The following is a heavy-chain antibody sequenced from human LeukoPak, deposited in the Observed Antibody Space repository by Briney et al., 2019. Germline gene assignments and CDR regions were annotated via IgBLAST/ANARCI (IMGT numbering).Heavy chain of an antibody. Sequence: ASVKVSCKVSGYTLTELSMHWVRQAPGKGLEWMGGFDPEDGETIYAQKFQGRVTMTEDTSTDTAYMELSSLRSEDTAVYYCATDRGAAAGYYYYGMDVWGQGTTVTVSS. CDR3: ATDRGAAAGYYYYGMDV. V-gene: IGHV1-24*01. CDR1: GYTLTELS. D-gene: IGHD6-13*01. J-gene: IGHJ6*02. CDR2: FDPEDGET.